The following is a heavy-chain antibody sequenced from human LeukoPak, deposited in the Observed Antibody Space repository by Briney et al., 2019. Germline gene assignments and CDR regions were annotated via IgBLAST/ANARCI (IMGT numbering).Heavy chain of an antibody. CDR3: PKRPSDYGDYVSYFDY. CDR2: ISDDGRSK. V-gene: IGHV3-30*18. Sequence: PGGSLRLSCAASGFSFVSYGIHWVRQAPGKGLEWVGVISDDGRSKDYADSVKGRFTISRDNSKDTLYLQMNSLRDEDTAVYYCPKRPSDYGDYVSYFDYWGQGTLVTVSS. CDR1: GFSFVSYG. D-gene: IGHD4-17*01. J-gene: IGHJ4*02.